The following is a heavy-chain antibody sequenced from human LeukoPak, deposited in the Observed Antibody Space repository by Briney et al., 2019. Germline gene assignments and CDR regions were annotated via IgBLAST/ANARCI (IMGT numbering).Heavy chain of an antibody. D-gene: IGHD6-6*01. CDR1: GFTFSSYG. CDR2: ISYDGSNK. Sequence: PGGSLRLSCAASGFTFSSYGMHWVRQVPGKGLEWVAVISYDGSNKYYADSVKGRFTISRDNSKNTLYLQMNSPRAEDTAVYYCAKCDSSSSGSYNWFDPWGQGTLVTVSS. J-gene: IGHJ5*02. V-gene: IGHV3-30*18. CDR3: AKCDSSSSGSYNWFDP.